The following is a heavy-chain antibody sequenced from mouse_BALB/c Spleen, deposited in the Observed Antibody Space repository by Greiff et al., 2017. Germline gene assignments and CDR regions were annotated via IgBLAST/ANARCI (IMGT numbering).Heavy chain of an antibody. V-gene: IGHV3-2*02. CDR2: ISYSGST. CDR1: GYSITSDYA. J-gene: IGHJ3*01. CDR3: AREGNDYDGVSWFAY. Sequence: EVMLVESGPGLVKPSQSLSLTCTVTGYSITSDYAWNWIRQFPGNKLEWMGYISYSGSTSYNPSLKSRISITRDTSKNQFFLQLNSVTTEDTATYYCAREGNDYDGVSWFAYWGQGTLVTVSA. D-gene: IGHD2-4*01.